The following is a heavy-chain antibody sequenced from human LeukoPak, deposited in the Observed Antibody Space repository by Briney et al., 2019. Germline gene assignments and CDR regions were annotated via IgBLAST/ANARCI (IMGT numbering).Heavy chain of an antibody. Sequence: GGSLRLSCAASGFTFSSYAMSWVSKAPGKGLKWVSTISDSDGRTYYADSVKGRFTISRDNSKNTLYLQMNSLTAEDTAVYYCAKDLISPYTMTTYYFDCWGQGTLVTVSS. J-gene: IGHJ4*02. CDR3: AKDLISPYTMTTYYFDC. CDR2: ISDSDGRT. D-gene: IGHD4-17*01. V-gene: IGHV3-23*01. CDR1: GFTFSSYA.